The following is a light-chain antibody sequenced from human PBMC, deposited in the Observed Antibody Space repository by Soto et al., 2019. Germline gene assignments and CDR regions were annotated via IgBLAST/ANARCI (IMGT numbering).Light chain of an antibody. V-gene: IGLV2-14*01. Sequence: QSALTQPASVSGSPGQSITISCTVTSSDVGGYNYVSWYQQHPGKAPKLMIYDVGNRPSGVSNRFSGSKSGNTASLTISGLQAEDEADYYCSSYTSSSSYVFGTGTKVTVL. CDR3: SSYTSSSSYV. J-gene: IGLJ1*01. CDR1: SSDVGGYNY. CDR2: DVG.